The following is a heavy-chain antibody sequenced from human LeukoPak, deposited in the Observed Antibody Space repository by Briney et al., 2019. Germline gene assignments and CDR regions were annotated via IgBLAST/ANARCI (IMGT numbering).Heavy chain of an antibody. D-gene: IGHD3-22*01. CDR1: GFTFSSYA. J-gene: IGHJ6*02. V-gene: IGHV3-23*01. CDR2: ISGSGGST. CDR3: AKDGYDRGYYGVDV. Sequence: GGSLRLSCAASGFTFSSYAMSWVRQAPGKGLEWVSAISGSGGSTYYADSVKGRFTISRDNSKNTLYLQMNSLRAEDTAVYYCAKDGYDRGYYGVDVWGQGTTVTVSS.